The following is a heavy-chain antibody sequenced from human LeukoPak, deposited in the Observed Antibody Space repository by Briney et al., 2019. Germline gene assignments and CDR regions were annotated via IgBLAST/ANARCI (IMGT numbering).Heavy chain of an antibody. J-gene: IGHJ5*02. Sequence: GASVKVSCKASGYTFTGYYMHWVRQAPGQGLEGMGWINPNSGGTNYAQKFQGRVTMTRDTSISTAYMELSRLRSDDTAVYYCARDSRLFQQLVQNWFDPWGQGTLVTVSS. CDR2: INPNSGGT. CDR3: ARDSRLFQQLVQNWFDP. D-gene: IGHD6-13*01. V-gene: IGHV1-2*02. CDR1: GYTFTGYY.